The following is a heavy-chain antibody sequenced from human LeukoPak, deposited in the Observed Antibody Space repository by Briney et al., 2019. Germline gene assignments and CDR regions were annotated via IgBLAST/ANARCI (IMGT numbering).Heavy chain of an antibody. D-gene: IGHD3-10*01. V-gene: IGHV1-2*02. CDR2: INSNSGDT. Sequence: ASVKVSCKASGYTFTGYYIHWLRQAPGQGLEWMGGINSNSGDTNYAQKFQGRVTMTRDTSISTAYMELSSLRSDDTAVYYCARSVREVIDSSRAPFDYWGQGTLVTVSS. CDR1: GYTFTGYY. J-gene: IGHJ4*02. CDR3: ARSVREVIDSSRAPFDY.